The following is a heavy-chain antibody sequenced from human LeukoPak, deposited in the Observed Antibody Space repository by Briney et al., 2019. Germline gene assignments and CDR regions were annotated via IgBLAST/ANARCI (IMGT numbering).Heavy chain of an antibody. Sequence: SETLSLTCTVSGVSGGSMSSYFWSWIRQPAGKGLEWIGRIYTSGSTNYNPSLMSRVTMSVDTSNNQFSLKLSSVTAADTAVYYCARKRKGAYEFDYWGQGTLVTVSS. D-gene: IGHD3-3*01. J-gene: IGHJ4*02. CDR2: IYTSGST. CDR3: ARKRKGAYEFDY. V-gene: IGHV4-4*07. CDR1: GGSMSSYF.